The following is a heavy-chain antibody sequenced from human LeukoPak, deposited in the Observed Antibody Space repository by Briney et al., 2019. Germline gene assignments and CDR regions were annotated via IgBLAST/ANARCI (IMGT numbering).Heavy chain of an antibody. CDR3: ARDRITMVRGVIIIDPPDY. CDR2: ISAYNGNT. Sequence: GASVKVSCKASGYTLTSYGISWVRQAPGQGLEWMGWISAYNGNTNYAQKLQGRVTMTTDTSTSTAYMELRSLRSDDTAVYYCARDRITMVRGVIIIDPPDYWGQGTLVTVSS. CDR1: GYTLTSYG. V-gene: IGHV1-18*01. D-gene: IGHD3-10*01. J-gene: IGHJ4*02.